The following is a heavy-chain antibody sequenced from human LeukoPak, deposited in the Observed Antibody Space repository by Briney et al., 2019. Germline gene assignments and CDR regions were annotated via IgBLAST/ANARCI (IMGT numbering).Heavy chain of an antibody. D-gene: IGHD1-26*01. CDR1: GFTFTTYT. CDR2: ISYDGSNK. Sequence: PGGSLRLSCAASGFTFTTYTMHWVRQAPGKGLEWVAVISYDGSNKYYADSVKGRFTISRDNSKNTLYLQMNSLRAEDTAVYYCARGSGSYIDYWGQGTLVTVSS. J-gene: IGHJ4*02. CDR3: ARGSGSYIDY. V-gene: IGHV3-30-3*01.